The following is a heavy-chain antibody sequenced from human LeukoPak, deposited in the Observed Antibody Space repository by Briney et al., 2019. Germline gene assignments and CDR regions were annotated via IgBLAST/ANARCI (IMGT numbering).Heavy chain of an antibody. CDR3: ARSPDQMIIVVTSYYFDY. V-gene: IGHV4-59*05. Sequence: SETLSLTCTVSGGSISSYYWSWIRQPPGKGLEWIGSIYYSGSTYYNPSLKSRVTISVDTSKNQFSLKLSSVTAADTAVYYCARSPDQMIIVVTSYYFDYWGQGTLVTVSS. J-gene: IGHJ4*02. CDR2: IYYSGST. D-gene: IGHD3-22*01. CDR1: GGSISSYY.